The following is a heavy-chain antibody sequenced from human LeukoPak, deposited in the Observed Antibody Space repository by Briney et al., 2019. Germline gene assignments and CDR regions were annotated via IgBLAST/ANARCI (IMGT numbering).Heavy chain of an antibody. CDR2: TKPGGSAE. Sequence: PGGSLRLSCAASGFTFRNYWMGWVRQAPGKGWEWVANTKPGGSAEYYADSVRGRFTTSRDNANNFLYLQMNRLRAEDTAVYYCARDDGLNTSFDYWGQGTLVTVSS. D-gene: IGHD5-24*01. J-gene: IGHJ4*02. V-gene: IGHV3-7*01. CDR1: GFTFRNYW. CDR3: ARDDGLNTSFDY.